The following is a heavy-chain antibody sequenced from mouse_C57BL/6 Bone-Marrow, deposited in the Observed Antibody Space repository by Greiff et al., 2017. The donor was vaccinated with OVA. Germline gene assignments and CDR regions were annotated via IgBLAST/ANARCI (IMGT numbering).Heavy chain of an antibody. CDR2: IDPSDSYT. J-gene: IGHJ2*01. CDR1: GYTFTSYW. CDR3: ARRGSRFDY. Sequence: QVQLQQPGAELVKPGASVKLSCKASGYTFTSYWMQWVKQRPGQGLEWIGEIDPSDSYTNYNQKFKGKATLTVDTSSITAYMQLSSLTSEDSAVYYCARRGSRFDYWGQGTTLTVSS. D-gene: IGHD1-1*01. V-gene: IGHV1-50*01.